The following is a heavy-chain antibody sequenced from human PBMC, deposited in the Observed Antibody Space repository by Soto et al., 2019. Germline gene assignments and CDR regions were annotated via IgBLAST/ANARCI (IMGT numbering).Heavy chain of an antibody. CDR3: AMANHYYDSSGYSNYPRTIRYYFDY. CDR2: IYYSGST. D-gene: IGHD3-22*01. V-gene: IGHV4-31*03. J-gene: IGHJ4*02. Sequence: QVQLQESGPGLVKPSQTLSLTCTVSGGSISSGGYYWSWIRQHPGKGLEWIGYIYYSGSTYYNPSLKSRVTMSVNTSKNQFALKLRSVTAVGAAVYCCAMANHYYDSSGYSNYPRTIRYYFDYWGQGSLVTVSS. CDR1: GGSISSGGYY.